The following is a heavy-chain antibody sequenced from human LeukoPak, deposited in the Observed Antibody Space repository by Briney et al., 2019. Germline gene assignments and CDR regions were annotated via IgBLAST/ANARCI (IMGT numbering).Heavy chain of an antibody. CDR1: GGFISRGGYY. Sequence: PSETLSLTCTVSGGFISRGGYYWSWIRQHPGKGLEWIGYIYHSGSTYYNPSLKSRVTISVDTSKNQFSLKLSSVTAADTAVYYCATVVVVAAMYYFDYWGQGTLVTVSS. CDR3: ATVVVVAAMYYFDY. D-gene: IGHD2-15*01. J-gene: IGHJ4*02. V-gene: IGHV4-31*03. CDR2: IYHSGST.